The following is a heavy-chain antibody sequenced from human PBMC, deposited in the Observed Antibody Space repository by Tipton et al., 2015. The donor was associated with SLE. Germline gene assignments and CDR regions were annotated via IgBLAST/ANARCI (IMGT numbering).Heavy chain of an antibody. J-gene: IGHJ4*02. Sequence: TLSLTCAVYGGSFSGYYWSWIRQPPGKGLEWIGEINHGGSTNYNPSLKSRVTISVDTSKNQFSLKLSSVTAADTAFYYCARRTSGYAPDYWGQGTLVTVSS. CDR1: GGSFSGYY. CDR2: INHGGST. D-gene: IGHD5-12*01. V-gene: IGHV4-34*01. CDR3: ARRTSGYAPDY.